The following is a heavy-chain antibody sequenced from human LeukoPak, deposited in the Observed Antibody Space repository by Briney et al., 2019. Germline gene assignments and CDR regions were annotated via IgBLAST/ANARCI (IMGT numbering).Heavy chain of an antibody. Sequence: ASVKVSCKASGYIFISYYIHWVRQAPGQGLEWMGVINPSDGSTNYAQKFQGRVTMTRDTSTSTVYMELSSLRSEDTAVYYCARVGATLYFDYWGQGTLVTVSS. D-gene: IGHD1-26*01. V-gene: IGHV1-46*01. CDR1: GYIFISYY. CDR3: ARVGATLYFDY. J-gene: IGHJ4*02. CDR2: INPSDGST.